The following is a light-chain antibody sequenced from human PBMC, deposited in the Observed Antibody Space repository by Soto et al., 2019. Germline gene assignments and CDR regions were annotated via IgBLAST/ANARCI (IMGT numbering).Light chain of an antibody. CDR2: KAF. CDR1: QSISPW. J-gene: IGKJ1*01. V-gene: IGKV1-5*03. CDR3: QQYNSYST. Sequence: DIEVTQSPSTLSASVGDRVAITCRASQSISPWLAWYQQKPGKAPKLLIYKAFSLQSGVPSRFSGSGSGTEFTLTINSLQPDDFATYYCQQYNSYSTFGQGTKVDI.